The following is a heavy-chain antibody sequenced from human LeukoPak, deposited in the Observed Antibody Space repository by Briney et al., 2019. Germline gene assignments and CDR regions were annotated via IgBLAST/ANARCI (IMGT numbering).Heavy chain of an antibody. Sequence: SVKVSCKASGGTFSSYAISWVRQAPGQGLEWMGGIIPIFGTANYAQKYQGRVTITADESTSTAYMELSSLRSEDTAVYYCARLSRGSSSWYGIDYWGQGTLVTVSS. V-gene: IGHV1-69*13. CDR2: IIPIFGTA. D-gene: IGHD6-13*01. J-gene: IGHJ4*02. CDR3: ARLSRGSSSWYGIDY. CDR1: GGTFSSYA.